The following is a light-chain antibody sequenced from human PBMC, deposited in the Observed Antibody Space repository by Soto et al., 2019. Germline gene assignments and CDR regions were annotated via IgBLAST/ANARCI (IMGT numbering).Light chain of an antibody. CDR2: DVT. CDR3: TSYTSDSSVI. J-gene: IGLJ2*01. V-gene: IGLV2-14*03. Sequence: QSALTQPASVSGSPGQSVTISCTGTSSDIGGYSDVSWYQQRPGKAPKLMIHDVTNRPSGVSDRFSGSKSGNTASLTISGQQAEDEADYYCTSYTSDSSVIFGGGTKLTVL. CDR1: SSDIGGYSD.